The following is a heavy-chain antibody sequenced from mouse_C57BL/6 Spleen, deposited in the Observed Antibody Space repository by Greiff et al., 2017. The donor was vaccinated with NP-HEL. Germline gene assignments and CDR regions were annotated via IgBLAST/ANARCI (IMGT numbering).Heavy chain of an antibody. D-gene: IGHD3-2*02. CDR2: IYPRSGNT. J-gene: IGHJ4*01. V-gene: IGHV1-81*01. CDR1: GYTFTSYG. CDR3: ASRPIDSSGYNYAMDY. Sequence: VQLQQSGAELARPGASVKLSCKASGYTFTSYGISWVKQRTGQGLEWIGEIYPRSGNTYYNEKFKGKATLTADKSSSTAYMELRSLTSEDSAVYFCASRPIDSSGYNYAMDYWGQGTSVTVSS.